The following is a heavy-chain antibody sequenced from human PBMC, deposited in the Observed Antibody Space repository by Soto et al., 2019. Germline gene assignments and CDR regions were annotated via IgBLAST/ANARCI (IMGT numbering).Heavy chain of an antibody. CDR1: GFTFDDYA. V-gene: IGHV3-9*01. CDR2: ISSNSGSI. CDR3: AKTLRRLVYNYYGMDV. Sequence: PGGSLRLSCAASGFTFDDYAMHWVRQAPGKGLEWVSGISSNSGSIGYADSVKGRFTISRDNAKNSLYLQMNSLRAEDAALYYCAKTLRRLVYNYYGMDVWGQGTTVTVSS. D-gene: IGHD6-19*01. J-gene: IGHJ6*02.